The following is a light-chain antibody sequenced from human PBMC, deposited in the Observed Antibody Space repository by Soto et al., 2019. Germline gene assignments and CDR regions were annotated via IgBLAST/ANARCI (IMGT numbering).Light chain of an antibody. CDR3: QQHNNWPQT. J-gene: IGKJ1*01. CDR2: DAS. V-gene: IGKV3-15*01. Sequence: ETVMTQSPATLSVSPGERATLSCRASQSVSNNLAWYQQKPGQAPRLLIYDASTRATGIPARFSGSGSGTEFTPTISSLQSEDFAVYCCQQHNNWPQTFGQGTKVDI. CDR1: QSVSNN.